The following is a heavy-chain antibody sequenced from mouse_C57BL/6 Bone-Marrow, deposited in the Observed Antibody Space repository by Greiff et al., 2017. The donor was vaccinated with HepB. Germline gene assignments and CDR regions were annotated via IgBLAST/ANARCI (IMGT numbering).Heavy chain of an antibody. CDR1: GYTFTDYE. V-gene: IGHV1-15*01. CDR2: IDPETGGT. J-gene: IGHJ3*01. Sequence: VQLQQSGAELVRPGASVTLSCKASGYTFTDYEMHWVKQTPVHGLEWIGAIDPETGGTAYNQKFKGKAILTADKSSSTACMERRSLTSEDSAVYYCTRRGSSGYRFAYWGQGTLVTVSA. CDR3: TRRGSSGYRFAY. D-gene: IGHD3-2*02.